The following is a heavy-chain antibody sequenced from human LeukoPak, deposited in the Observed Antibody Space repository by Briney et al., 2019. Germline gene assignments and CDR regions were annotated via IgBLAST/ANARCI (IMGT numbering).Heavy chain of an antibody. V-gene: IGHV3-30*03. D-gene: IGHD6-13*01. CDR3: ARDPIAAVRFDY. Sequence: GGSLRLSCAASGFTFSGYGMHWVRQAPGKGLEWVAVISYDGNNKYYADSVKGRFTISRDNSKNTLYLQLNSLRAEDTAVYYCARDPIAAVRFDYWGQGTLVTVSS. J-gene: IGHJ4*02. CDR1: GFTFSGYG. CDR2: ISYDGNNK.